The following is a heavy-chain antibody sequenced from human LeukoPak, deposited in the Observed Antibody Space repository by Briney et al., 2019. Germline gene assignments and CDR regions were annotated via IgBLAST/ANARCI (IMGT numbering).Heavy chain of an antibody. V-gene: IGHV1-69*13. Sequence: SVKVSCKASGGTFSSYAISWVRQAPGQGLEWMGGIIPIFGTANYAQKFQGRVTITADESTSTAYMELSSLRSEDTAVYYCARGPLGRSSSWYYFDYWGQGTLVTVSS. D-gene: IGHD6-13*01. J-gene: IGHJ4*02. CDR1: GGTFSSYA. CDR3: ARGPLGRSSSWYYFDY. CDR2: IIPIFGTA.